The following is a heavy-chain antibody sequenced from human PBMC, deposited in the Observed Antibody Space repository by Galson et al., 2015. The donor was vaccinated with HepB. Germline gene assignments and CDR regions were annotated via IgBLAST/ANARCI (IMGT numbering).Heavy chain of an antibody. CDR1: GYTFTSYG. D-gene: IGHD3-22*01. Sequence: SVKVSCKASGYTFTSYGISWVRQAPGQGLEWMGWISAYNGNTNYAQKLQGRVTMTTDTSTSTAYMELRSLRSDDTAVYYCARDQGDHITTIVVVIPTRDYWGQGTLVTVSS. V-gene: IGHV1-18*01. J-gene: IGHJ4*02. CDR3: ARDQGDHITTIVVVIPTRDY. CDR2: ISAYNGNT.